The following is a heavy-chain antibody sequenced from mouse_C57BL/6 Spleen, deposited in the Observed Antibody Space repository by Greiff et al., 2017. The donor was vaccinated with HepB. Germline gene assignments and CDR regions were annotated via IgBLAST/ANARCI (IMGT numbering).Heavy chain of an antibody. CDR1: GFTFSSYA. D-gene: IGHD2-1*01. CDR2: ISDGGSYT. V-gene: IGHV5-4*03. CDR3: ARGLYYGNSWFAY. J-gene: IGHJ3*01. Sequence: EVKLLESGGGLVKPGGSLKLSCAASGFTFSSYAMSWVRQTPEKRLEWVATISDGGSYTYYPDNVKGRFTISRDNAKNNLYLQMSHLKSEDTAMYYCARGLYYGNSWFAYWGQGTLVTVSA.